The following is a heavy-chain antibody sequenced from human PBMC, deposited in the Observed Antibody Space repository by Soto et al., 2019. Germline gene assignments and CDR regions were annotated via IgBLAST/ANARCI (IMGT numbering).Heavy chain of an antibody. V-gene: IGHV3-30-3*01. CDR2: ISFDGNNK. CDR1: GFTFSSYA. D-gene: IGHD2-2*01. Sequence: LRLSCAASGFTFSSYALHWVRQAPGRGLEWVALISFDGNNKYYANSVKGRFTISRDNSKNTLYLQMSSLRAEDTAVYYCGRCSSTSCHLGADYWGQGTLVTVSS. J-gene: IGHJ4*02. CDR3: GRCSSTSCHLGADY.